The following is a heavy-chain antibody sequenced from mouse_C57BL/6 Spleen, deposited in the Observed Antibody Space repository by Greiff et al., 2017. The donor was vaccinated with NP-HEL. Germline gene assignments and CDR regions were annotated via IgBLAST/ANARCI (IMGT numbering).Heavy chain of an antibody. J-gene: IGHJ3*01. Sequence: VQLQQSGPGLVQPSQSLSITCTVSGFSLTSYGVHWVRQSPGKGLEWLGVIWRGGSTDYNAAFMSRLSITKDNSKSQVFFKMNSLQADDTAIYYCAKNGDSDLAWFAYWGQGTLVTVSA. CDR3: AKNGDSDLAWFAY. V-gene: IGHV2-5*01. CDR2: IWRGGST. CDR1: GFSLTSYG.